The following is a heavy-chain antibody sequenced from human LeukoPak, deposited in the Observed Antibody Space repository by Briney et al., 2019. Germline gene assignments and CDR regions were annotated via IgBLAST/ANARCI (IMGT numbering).Heavy chain of an antibody. CDR1: VGSFSGYY. J-gene: IGHJ4*02. CDR3: ARGVYDYVWGSYRKPHFDY. D-gene: IGHD3-16*02. CDR2: INHSGST. V-gene: IGHV4-34*01. Sequence: PSETLSLTCAVYVGSFSGYYWRWIRQPPGKGLEWIGEINHSGSTNYNPSLKSRVTISVDASKNQFSLKLSSVTAADTAVYYCARGVYDYVWGSYRKPHFDYWGQGTLVTVSS.